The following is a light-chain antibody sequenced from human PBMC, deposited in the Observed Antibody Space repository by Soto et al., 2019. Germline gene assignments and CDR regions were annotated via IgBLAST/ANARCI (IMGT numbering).Light chain of an antibody. CDR1: QGIRNF. CDR3: QKYSSVPV. Sequence: DIQMTQSPPSLSASVGDRVTITCRASQGIRNFVAWYQQKPGKAPKLLIYAASTLQSGVPTRFSGSGSGTDFTLTINSLPPDDVANYSRQKYSSVPVFGPGTKVEIK. V-gene: IGKV1-27*01. CDR2: AAS. J-gene: IGKJ3*01.